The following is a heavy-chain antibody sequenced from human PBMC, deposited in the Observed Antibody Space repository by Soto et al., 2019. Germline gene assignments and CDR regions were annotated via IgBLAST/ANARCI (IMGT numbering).Heavy chain of an antibody. D-gene: IGHD3-9*01. Sequence: GGSLRLSCAASGFTFSDYYMSWIRQAPGKGLEWVSYIGSSSSYTNYADSVKGRFTISRDSAKNSLYLQMNSLRAEDTAVYYRARDADILTGSDAFDIWGQGTMVTVSS. J-gene: IGHJ3*02. CDR3: ARDADILTGSDAFDI. CDR2: IGSSSSYT. V-gene: IGHV3-11*05. CDR1: GFTFSDYY.